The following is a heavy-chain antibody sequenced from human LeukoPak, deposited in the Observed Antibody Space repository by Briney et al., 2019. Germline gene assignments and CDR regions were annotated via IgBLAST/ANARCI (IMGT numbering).Heavy chain of an antibody. Sequence: GASVKVSCKASGYTFTGYYMHWVRQAPGQGLEWMGWINPNSGGTNYAQKFQGRVTMTRDTSISTAYMELSRLRSDDTAVYYCARVDNQQLDRQNDYYYYYMDVWGKGTTVTVSS. CDR2: INPNSGGT. V-gene: IGHV1-2*02. J-gene: IGHJ6*03. CDR3: ARVDNQQLDRQNDYYYYYMDV. CDR1: GYTFTGYY. D-gene: IGHD6-6*01.